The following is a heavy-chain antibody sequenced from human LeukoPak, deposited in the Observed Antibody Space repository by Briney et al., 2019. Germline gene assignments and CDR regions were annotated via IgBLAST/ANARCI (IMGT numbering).Heavy chain of an antibody. D-gene: IGHD4-17*01. J-gene: IGHJ4*02. V-gene: IGHV4-4*02. CDR1: GVCISTNTW. CDR3: ARATTVPDY. Sequence: SETLSLTCAVSGVCISTNTWWSWVRQTPGKGLEWIGEIFHSESVNSNPSLESRVTISVDTSKNQFSLKLSSVTAADTAVYYCARATTVPDYWGQGTLVTVSS. CDR2: IFHSESV.